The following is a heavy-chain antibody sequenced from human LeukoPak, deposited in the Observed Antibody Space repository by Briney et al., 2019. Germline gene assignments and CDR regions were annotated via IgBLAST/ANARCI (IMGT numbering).Heavy chain of an antibody. D-gene: IGHD4-17*01. CDR3: ARAHGDYRIYYYYYMDV. CDR1: GYTFTSYG. V-gene: IGHV1-18*01. CDR2: ISAYNGNT. J-gene: IGHJ6*03. Sequence: ASVKVSCKASGYTFTSYGISWVRQAPGQGLEWIGWISAYNGNTNYAQKLQGRVTMTTDASTSTAYMELSRLRSDDTAVYYCARAHGDYRIYYYYYMDVWGKGTTVTVSS.